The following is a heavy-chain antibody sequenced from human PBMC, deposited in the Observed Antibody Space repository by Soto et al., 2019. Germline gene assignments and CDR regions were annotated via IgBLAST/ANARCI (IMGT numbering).Heavy chain of an antibody. Sequence: QVQLVQSGAEVKKPGSSVKVSCKASGGTFSSYTISWVRQAPGQGLEWMGRIIPILGIANYAQKFQGRVTITADKSTSTAHMELSSLRSEDTGVYYCARAYAGAGRGNFDYWGQGTLVTVSS. J-gene: IGHJ4*02. CDR3: ARAYAGAGRGNFDY. D-gene: IGHD6-13*01. CDR2: IIPILGIA. V-gene: IGHV1-69*02. CDR1: GGTFSSYT.